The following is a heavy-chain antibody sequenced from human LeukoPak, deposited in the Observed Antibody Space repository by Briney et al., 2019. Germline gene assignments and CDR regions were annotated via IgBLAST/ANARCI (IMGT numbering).Heavy chain of an antibody. J-gene: IGHJ4*02. CDR1: GYTFTSYY. CDR3: ARDQGGSGWYNY. D-gene: IGHD6-19*01. V-gene: IGHV1-46*01. Sequence: ASVKVSCKASGYTFTSYYMHWVRQAPGQGLEWMGIINPSGGSTSYAQKFQGRVTMTRDTSTSTAYMELRSLRSDDTAVYYCARDQGGSGWYNYWGQGTLVTVSS. CDR2: INPSGGST.